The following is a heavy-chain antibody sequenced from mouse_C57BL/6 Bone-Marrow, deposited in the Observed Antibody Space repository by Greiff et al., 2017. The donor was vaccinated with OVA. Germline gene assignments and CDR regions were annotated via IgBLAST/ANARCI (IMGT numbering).Heavy chain of an antibody. J-gene: IGHJ1*03. Sequence: QVQLKQSGAELMKPGASVKLSCKATGYTFTGYWIEWVKQRPGHGLEWIGEILPGSGSTNYNEKFKGKATFTADTSSNTAYMQLSSLTTEDSAIYYCARERYYYGSSYGYFDVWGTGTTVTVSS. CDR2: ILPGSGST. D-gene: IGHD1-1*01. CDR3: ARERYYYGSSYGYFDV. CDR1: GYTFTGYW. V-gene: IGHV1-9*01.